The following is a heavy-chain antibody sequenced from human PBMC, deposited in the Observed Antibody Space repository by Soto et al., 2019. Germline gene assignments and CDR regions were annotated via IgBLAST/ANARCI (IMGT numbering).Heavy chain of an antibody. CDR2: ISSSGSTI. J-gene: IGHJ4*02. CDR1: GFTFSSYE. D-gene: IGHD3-22*01. Sequence: PGGSLRLSCAASGFTFSSYEMNWVRQAPGKGLEWVSYISSSGSTIYYADSVKGRFTISRDNAKNSLYLQMNSLRAEDTAVYYCAREMNDYYDSSGPLDYWGQGTLVTVSS. CDR3: AREMNDYYDSSGPLDY. V-gene: IGHV3-48*03.